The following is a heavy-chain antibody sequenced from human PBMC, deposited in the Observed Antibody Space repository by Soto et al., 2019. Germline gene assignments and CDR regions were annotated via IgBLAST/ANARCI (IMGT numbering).Heavy chain of an antibody. D-gene: IGHD2-15*01. V-gene: IGHV1-69*06. CDR1: GGTFSDFT. CDR3: ARYWSAGTLYGAFDI. CDR2: IIPMIGAT. Sequence: QVQLVQSGSEVKKPGSSVKVSCKASGGTFSDFTLSWLRQAPGRGLEWMGGIIPMIGATNNAQKLKGRITITADKSTGTVYMELNSLRSDDTAVYYCARYWSAGTLYGAFDIWGQGTEVTVSP. J-gene: IGHJ3*02.